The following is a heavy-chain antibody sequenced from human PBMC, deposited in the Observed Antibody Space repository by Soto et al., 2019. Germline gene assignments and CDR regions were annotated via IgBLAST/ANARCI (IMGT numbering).Heavy chain of an antibody. Sequence: ASVKVSCRASGFTFSNYGLNWVRQAPGQGLEWMGWVSANNGHTNYAQNLQGRVSMTTDTSTSTAYMELRGLTFDDTAVYYCARDIESVTAKHFFYYYAMDVWGQGTTVTVSS. CDR3: ARDIESVTAKHFFYYYAMDV. V-gene: IGHV1-18*01. CDR2: VSANNGHT. CDR1: GFTFSNYG. J-gene: IGHJ6*02. D-gene: IGHD2-8*01.